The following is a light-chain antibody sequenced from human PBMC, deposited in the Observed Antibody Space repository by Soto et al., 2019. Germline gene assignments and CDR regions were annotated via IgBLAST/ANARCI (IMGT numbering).Light chain of an antibody. CDR1: QSISSW. CDR3: QHQNSNLYA. J-gene: IGKJ2*01. Sequence: IQMTQSPSSVSASVGDRVTITCRASQSISSWLAWYQQKPGKAPKLLIYNASTLKSGVPSRFSGSGSGTEFSLTIISLQPADDSAYYCQHQNSNLYAFGQGTKVDIK. CDR2: NAS. V-gene: IGKV1-5*03.